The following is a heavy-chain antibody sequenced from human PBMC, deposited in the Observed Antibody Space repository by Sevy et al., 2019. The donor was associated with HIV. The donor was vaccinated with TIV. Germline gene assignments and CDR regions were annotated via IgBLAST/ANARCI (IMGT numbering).Heavy chain of an antibody. CDR3: ARGLYYYDSRGYSDAFDI. V-gene: IGHV5-51*01. CDR1: GYIFKNYW. CDR2: FYPGNSDV. J-gene: IGHJ3*02. D-gene: IGHD3-22*01. Sequence: GESLKISCKGSGYIFKNYWIGWVRQVPGKGLEWMGIFYPGNSDVRYGPSFQGHVTISAAKSISAAYLQWRSLKASDTAMYFCARGLYYYDSRGYSDAFDIWGQGTMVTVSS.